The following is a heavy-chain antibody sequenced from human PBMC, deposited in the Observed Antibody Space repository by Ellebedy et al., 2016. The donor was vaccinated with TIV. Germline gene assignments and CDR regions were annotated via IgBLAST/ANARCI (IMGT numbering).Heavy chain of an antibody. V-gene: IGHV1-69*13. CDR2: IIPIFGTA. J-gene: IGHJ6*02. CDR3: ARGHASGQYYYYGVDV. D-gene: IGHD3-3*01. Sequence: SVKVSXKASGGTFSSYAISWVRQAPGQGLEWMGGIIPIFGTANYAQKFQGRVTITADESTSTAYMELSSLRSEDTAVYYCARGHASGQYYYYGVDVWGQGTTVTVSS. CDR1: GGTFSSYA.